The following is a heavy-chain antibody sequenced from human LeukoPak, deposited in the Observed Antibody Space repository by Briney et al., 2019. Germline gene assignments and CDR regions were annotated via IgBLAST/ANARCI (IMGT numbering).Heavy chain of an antibody. D-gene: IGHD3-9*01. J-gene: IGHJ5*02. V-gene: IGHV3-30*18. CDR1: GFTFSSYG. CDR3: AKDMGYDILTGPVS. CDR2: ISYDGSNK. Sequence: PGGSLRLSCAASGFTFSSYGMHWVRQAPGKGLEWVGVISYDGSNKYYADSVKGRFTISRDNSKNTLYLQMNSLGAEDTAVYYCAKDMGYDILTGPVSWGQGTLVTVSS.